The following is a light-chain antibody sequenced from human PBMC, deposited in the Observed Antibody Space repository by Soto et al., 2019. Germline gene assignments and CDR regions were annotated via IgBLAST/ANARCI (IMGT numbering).Light chain of an antibody. CDR2: SNG. J-gene: IGLJ2*01. Sequence: QSVLTQAPSASGTPGQRVTISCSGSSSNIGSNTVSWYQQVPGTAPKLLIYSNGQRPSGVPDRFSGSKSGTSASLAIGGLQSEDEADYYCAAWDGSLNGWVFGGGTKLTVL. CDR1: SSNIGSNT. V-gene: IGLV1-44*01. CDR3: AAWDGSLNGWV.